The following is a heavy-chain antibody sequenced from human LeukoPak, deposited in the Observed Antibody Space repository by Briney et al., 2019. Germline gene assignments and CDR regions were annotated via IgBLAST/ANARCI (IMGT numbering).Heavy chain of an antibody. CDR1: GVSISSGGYY. D-gene: IGHD3-10*01. Sequence: SQTLSLTCTVSGVSISSGGYYWSWIRQHPGKGLEWIGYIFYSGSTYYNPSLKSRVIISVDTSKNQFSLKLNSVTAADTAVYYCASYGSGSYRFDPWGQGTLVTVSS. CDR3: ASYGSGSYRFDP. V-gene: IGHV4-31*03. J-gene: IGHJ5*02. CDR2: IFYSGST.